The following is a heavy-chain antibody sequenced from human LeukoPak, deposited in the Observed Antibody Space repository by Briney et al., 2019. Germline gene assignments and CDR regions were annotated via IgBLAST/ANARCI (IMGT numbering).Heavy chain of an antibody. CDR1: GFTFSTYG. J-gene: IGHJ6*03. V-gene: IGHV3-30*02. D-gene: IGHD3-10*01. CDR3: ARLSAYYYGSYFYYYMDV. CDR2: IRYVGINK. Sequence: GGSLRLSCAASGFTFSTYGMHWVRQAPGKGLEWVSFIRYVGINKYYADSVKGRFTISRDNSKNTLYLQMNSLRPEDTALYYCARLSAYYYGSYFYYYMDVWGKGTTVTVSS.